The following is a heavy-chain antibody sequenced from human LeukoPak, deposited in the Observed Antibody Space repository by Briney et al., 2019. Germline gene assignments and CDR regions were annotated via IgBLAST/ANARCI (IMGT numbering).Heavy chain of an antibody. J-gene: IGHJ4*02. CDR3: TKVRSGSSSWALRVFDY. Sequence: GGSLRLSCAASGFTFTDSGIHWVRQASGKGLEWVGRIRTKADTYATAYAASVKGRFTISRDDSRNTAYLQMNSLKTEDTAVYYCTKVRSGSSSWALRVFDYWGQGALVTVSS. D-gene: IGHD6-13*01. CDR1: GFTFTDSG. V-gene: IGHV3-73*01. CDR2: IRTKADTYAT.